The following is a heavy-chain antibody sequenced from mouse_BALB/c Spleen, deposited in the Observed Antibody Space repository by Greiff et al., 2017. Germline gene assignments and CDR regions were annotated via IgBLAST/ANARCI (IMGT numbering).Heavy chain of an antibody. CDR3: ARYYDYEGGYAMDY. CDR2: ISDGGSYT. Sequence: EVKLMESGGGLVKPGGSLKLSCAASGFTFSDYYMYWVRQTPEKRLEWVATISDGGSYTYYPDSVKGRFTISRDNAKNNLYLQMSSLKSEDTAMYYCARYYDYEGGYAMDYWGQGTSVTVSS. V-gene: IGHV5-4*02. J-gene: IGHJ4*01. CDR1: GFTFSDYY. D-gene: IGHD2-4*01.